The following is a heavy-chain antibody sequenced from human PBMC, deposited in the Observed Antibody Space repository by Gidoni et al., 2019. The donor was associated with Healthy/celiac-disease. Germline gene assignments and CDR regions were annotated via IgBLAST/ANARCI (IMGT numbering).Heavy chain of an antibody. J-gene: IGHJ4*02. CDR2: INHSGRT. CDR3: ARISLYPNDLWSVYHYYPFDY. Sequence: QGQLQRWGAGLLKPSEPLSLTCAVYGGSFRGYYWSWIRQPPGKGLEWIGEINHSGRTNYNPSLNSRVTISVDTSKTQSSLKLSSVTAADSAVYYCARISLYPNDLWSVYHYYPFDYWGQGTLVTVSS. D-gene: IGHD3-3*01. V-gene: IGHV4-34*01. CDR1: GGSFRGYY.